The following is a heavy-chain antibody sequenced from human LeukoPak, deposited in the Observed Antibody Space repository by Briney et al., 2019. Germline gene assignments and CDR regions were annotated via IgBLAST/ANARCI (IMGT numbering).Heavy chain of an antibody. CDR2: IIPIFCTS. D-gene: IGHD3-16*01. V-gene: IGHV1-69*13. CDR3: ARGWVGVYYFDY. CDR1: GGTFISYA. J-gene: IGHJ4*02. Sequence: SVKVSCKASGGTFISYAISWVRQAPGQGGEGMGGIIPIFCTSNYAQTFQGRVTITADESTSTACMELSSLRSEDTAVYYCARGWVGVYYFDYWGQGTLVTVSS.